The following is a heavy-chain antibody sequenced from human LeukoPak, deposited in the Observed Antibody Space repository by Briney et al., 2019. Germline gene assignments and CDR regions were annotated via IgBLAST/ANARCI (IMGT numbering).Heavy chain of an antibody. CDR2: INQDGSEK. D-gene: IGHD3-22*01. CDR3: ERKLYYYDSSGSACYAGWFDP. Sequence: GGSLRLSCAVSRFTFSNYCMSWVRRAPGKGLEWVANINQDGSEKYYMDSVKGRFSISRDNAKNALYLQMNSLRAEDTAVYYCERKLYYYDSSGSACYAGWFDPWGQGTLVTVSS. CDR1: RFTFSNYC. V-gene: IGHV3-7*05. J-gene: IGHJ5*02.